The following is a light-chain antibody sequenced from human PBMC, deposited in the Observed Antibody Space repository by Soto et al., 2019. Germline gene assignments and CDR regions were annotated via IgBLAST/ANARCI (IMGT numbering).Light chain of an antibody. CDR1: QNVRSY. CDR3: QQYNSYWT. Sequence: DMQMSQSPSSLSASVGDRVTIACRASQNVRSYLNWYQQKPGKAPDLLIYAASSLESGVPSRFSGSGSGTEFTLTISSLQPDDFATYYCQQYNSYWTFGQGTKVDIK. CDR2: AAS. J-gene: IGKJ1*01. V-gene: IGKV1-5*01.